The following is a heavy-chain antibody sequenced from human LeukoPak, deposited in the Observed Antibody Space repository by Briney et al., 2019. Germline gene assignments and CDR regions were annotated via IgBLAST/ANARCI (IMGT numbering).Heavy chain of an antibody. CDR2: ISSSGSTI. V-gene: IGHV3-11*01. J-gene: IGHJ6*02. Sequence: GGSLRLSCAASGFAFSDYYMSWIRQAPGRGLEWVSDISSSGSTIYYADSVKGRFTISRDNAKNSLYLQMNSLRAEDTAVYYCARGYSTAHYYYYYGMDVWGQGTTVTVSS. CDR1: GFAFSDYY. CDR3: ARGYSTAHYYYYYGMDV. D-gene: IGHD4-11*01.